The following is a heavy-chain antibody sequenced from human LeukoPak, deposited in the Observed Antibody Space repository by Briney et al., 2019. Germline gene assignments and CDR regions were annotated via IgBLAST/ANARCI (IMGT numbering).Heavy chain of an antibody. CDR2: IYYSGST. V-gene: IGHV4-30-4*01. CDR3: ARDQVTWEPTDI. J-gene: IGHJ3*02. D-gene: IGHD1-26*01. CDR1: GGSISSGDYY. Sequence: SETLSLTCTVSGGSISSGDYYWSWIRQPPGKGLEWIGYIYYSGSTYYNPSLKSRVTISVDTSKNQFSLKLSSVTAADTAVYYCARDQVTWEPTDIWGQGTMVTVSS.